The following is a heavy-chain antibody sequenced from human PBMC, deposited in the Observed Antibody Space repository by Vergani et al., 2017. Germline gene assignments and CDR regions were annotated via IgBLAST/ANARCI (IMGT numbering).Heavy chain of an antibody. CDR3: ASDTHSGQRADR. CDR1: FDSIRNLY. V-gene: IGHV4-59*11. J-gene: IGHJ5*02. CDR2: IHYSENT. Sequence: QVQLQESGPGLVKSSETLSLTCSVSFDSIRNLYCNWIRQPPGKGLEWIGSIHYSENTNYNPSLETRVTISVDTSKNQFSLTLTSVPAADTAVYYCASDTHSGQRADRWGQGILVTVTS. D-gene: IGHD6-19*01.